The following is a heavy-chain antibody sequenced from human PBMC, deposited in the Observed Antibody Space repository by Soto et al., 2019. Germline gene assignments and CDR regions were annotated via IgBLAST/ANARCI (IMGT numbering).Heavy chain of an antibody. D-gene: IGHD5-12*01. CDR2: TYFRSKWYN. V-gene: IGHV6-1*01. CDR1: GDSVSSNTAS. CDR3: SKGDNLGPKTGYAFDP. J-gene: IGHJ5*02. Sequence: PSQTLSLTCAISGDSVSSNTASWNWIRQYPSRGLEWLGRTYFRSKWYNDYAVSVKSRIIINPDTSNNQFSMQLNSVTPEDTAVYFCSKGDNLGPKTGYAFDPWGQGSMVTVSS.